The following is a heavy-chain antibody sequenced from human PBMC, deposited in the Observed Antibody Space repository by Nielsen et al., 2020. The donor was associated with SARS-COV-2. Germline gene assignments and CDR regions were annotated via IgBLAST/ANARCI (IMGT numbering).Heavy chain of an antibody. CDR3: AKDCSGGSCYHGFFDY. CDR2: ISGSGGST. CDR1: GFTFSSYA. J-gene: IGHJ4*02. Sequence: GGSLRLSCAASGFTFSSYAMSWVRQAPGKGLEWVSAISGSGGSTYYADSVKGRFTISRDNSKNTLYLQMNSLRAEDTAVYYCAKDCSGGSCYHGFFDYWGQGTLVTVSS. V-gene: IGHV3-23*01. D-gene: IGHD2-15*01.